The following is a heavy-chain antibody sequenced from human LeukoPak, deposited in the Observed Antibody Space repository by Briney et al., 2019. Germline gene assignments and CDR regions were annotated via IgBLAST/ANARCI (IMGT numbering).Heavy chain of an antibody. CDR1: GFTFSSYG. D-gene: IGHD6-13*01. CDR3: AKGAGYSSNWNFDY. CDR2: ISYDGSNK. V-gene: IGHV3-30*18. Sequence: GRSLRLSCAASGFTFSSYGMHWVRQAPGKGLEWVAVISYDGSNKYYADSVKGRFTISRDNSKNTLYLQMNSLRLEDTAGYYCAKGAGYSSNWNFDYWGQGTLVTVSS. J-gene: IGHJ4*02.